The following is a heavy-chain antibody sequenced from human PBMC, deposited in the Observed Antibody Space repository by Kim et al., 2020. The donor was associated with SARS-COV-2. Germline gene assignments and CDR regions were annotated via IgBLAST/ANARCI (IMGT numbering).Heavy chain of an antibody. Sequence: SETLSLTCAVYGGSFSGYYWSWIRQPPGKGLEWIGEINHSGSTNYNPSLKSRVTISVDTSKNQFSLKLSSVTAADTAVYYCARLYQEPTGDIVVVPAATTHFDYWGQGTLVTVSS. J-gene: IGHJ4*02. CDR3: ARLYQEPTGDIVVVPAATTHFDY. V-gene: IGHV4-34*01. D-gene: IGHD2-2*01. CDR2: INHSGST. CDR1: GGSFSGYY.